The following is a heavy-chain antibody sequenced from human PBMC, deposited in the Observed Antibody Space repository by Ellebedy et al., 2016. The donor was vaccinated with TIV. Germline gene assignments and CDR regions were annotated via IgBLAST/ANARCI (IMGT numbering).Heavy chain of an antibody. Sequence: SETLSLTXTVSGYSISSGYYWGWIRQPPGKGLEWIGSIYHSGSTYYNPSLKSRVTISVDTSKNQFSLKLSSVTAADTAVYYCARDLGGYCSSTSCYADGRWGQGTLVTVSS. CDR1: GYSISSGYY. CDR3: ARDLGGYCSSTSCYADGR. CDR2: IYHSGST. V-gene: IGHV4-38-2*02. J-gene: IGHJ4*02. D-gene: IGHD2-2*01.